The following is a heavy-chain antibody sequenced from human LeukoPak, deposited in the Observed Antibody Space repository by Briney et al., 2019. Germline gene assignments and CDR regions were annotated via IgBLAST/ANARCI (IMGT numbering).Heavy chain of an antibody. D-gene: IGHD1-26*01. CDR3: ARRGGSADY. CDR1: GYRSTSYR. J-gene: IGHJ4*02. Sequence: GESLKISCKGSGYRSTSYRIGWGRQIPGTGLEWMGIIYPGDSDTRYSPSFQGQVTISADKSISTAYLQWSSLKASDTAMYYCARRGGSADYWGQGTLVTVSS. V-gene: IGHV5-51*01. CDR2: IYPGDSDT.